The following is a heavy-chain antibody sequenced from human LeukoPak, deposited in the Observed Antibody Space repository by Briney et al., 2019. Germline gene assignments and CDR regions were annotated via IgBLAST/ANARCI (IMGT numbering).Heavy chain of an antibody. CDR3: ARGAVNSYYYYRDV. CDR2: IYYSGST. D-gene: IGHD4-11*01. J-gene: IGHJ6*03. Sequence: PSETLSLTCAVSGGSISSSNWWSWVRQPPGKELEWTGYIYYSGSTTYNPSLKSRVTISVDTSKNQCSLKLSSVTAADTAVYYCARGAVNSYYYYRDVWGKGTTLTVPS. V-gene: IGHV4-4*02. CDR1: GGSISSSNW.